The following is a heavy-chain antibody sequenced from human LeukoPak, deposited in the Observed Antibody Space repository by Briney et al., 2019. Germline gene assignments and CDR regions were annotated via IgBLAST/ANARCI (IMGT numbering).Heavy chain of an antibody. V-gene: IGHV1-18*01. J-gene: IGHJ4*02. Sequence: ASVKVSCKASGYTFISYGISWVRQAPGQGLEWMGWISAYNGNTNYAQKFQGRVTMTTDTSTSTAYMELRSLRSDDTAVYYCARGGGDYDPFPFDYWGQGTLVTVSS. CDR1: GYTFISYG. CDR3: ARGGGDYDPFPFDY. D-gene: IGHD4-17*01. CDR2: ISAYNGNT.